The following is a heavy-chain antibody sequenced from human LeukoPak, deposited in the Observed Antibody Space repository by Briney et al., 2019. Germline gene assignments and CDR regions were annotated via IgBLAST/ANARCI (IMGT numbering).Heavy chain of an antibody. Sequence: GGSLRLSCAASGFTFSSYSMNWVRQAPGKGLEWVSSISSSSSYIYYADSVKGRFPISRDNAKNSLYLQMNSLRAEDTAVYYCARSADDAFDIWGQGTMVTVSS. CDR3: ARSADDAFDI. V-gene: IGHV3-21*01. J-gene: IGHJ3*02. CDR1: GFTFSSYS. CDR2: ISSSSSYI.